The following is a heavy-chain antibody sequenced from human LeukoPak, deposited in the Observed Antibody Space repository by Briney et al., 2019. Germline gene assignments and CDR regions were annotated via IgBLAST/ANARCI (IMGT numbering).Heavy chain of an antibody. D-gene: IGHD1-26*01. V-gene: IGHV5-51*01. CDR1: GYSFTSYW. Sequence: GESLQISCKGSGYSFTSYWIGWVRQMPGKGLEGMGIIYPGDSDTRYSPSFQGQVTISADKSISTAYPQWSSLKASDTAMYYCARQTVGAHDAFDIWGQGTMVTVSS. CDR2: IYPGDSDT. J-gene: IGHJ3*02. CDR3: ARQTVGAHDAFDI.